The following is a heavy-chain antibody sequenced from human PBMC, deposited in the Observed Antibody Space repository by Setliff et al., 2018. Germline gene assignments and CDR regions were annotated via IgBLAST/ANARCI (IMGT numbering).Heavy chain of an antibody. V-gene: IGHV4-59*01. D-gene: IGHD3-3*01. CDR1: GVSISSYY. CDR2: IQKSGGT. CDR3: ARLSWNGLRYYGLDV. J-gene: IGHJ6*02. Sequence: SETLSLTCNVSGVSISSYYWSWIRQPPGKGLESIGYIQKSGGTNYNPALKSRVIISVDTSTNQFSLKLRSVTAADTAVYYCARLSWNGLRYYGLDVWGQGTTVTVSS.